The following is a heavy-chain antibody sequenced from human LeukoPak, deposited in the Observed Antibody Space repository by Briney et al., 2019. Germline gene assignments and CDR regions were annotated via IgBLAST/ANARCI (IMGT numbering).Heavy chain of an antibody. V-gene: IGHV1-69*13. CDR2: IIPIYNPV. CDR1: GGTFSSYA. Sequence: ASVKVSCKTSGGTFSSYAFSWMRQAPGQGLEWVGRIIPIYNPVDYTQRFQGRVTITADESTNTVYLELSSLRYDDTAVYYCAREPLGCGGGCHFDYWGQGTLVTVSS. D-gene: IGHD2-21*02. CDR3: AREPLGCGGGCHFDY. J-gene: IGHJ4*02.